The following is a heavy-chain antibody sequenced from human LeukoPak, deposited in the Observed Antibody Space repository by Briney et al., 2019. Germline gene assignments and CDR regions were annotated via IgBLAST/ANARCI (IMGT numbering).Heavy chain of an antibody. CDR3: GREQCSGGICYSGFDC. J-gene: IGHJ4*02. V-gene: IGHV4-30-4*01. CDR1: GGSITRGDYF. CDR2: IYDSAST. D-gene: IGHD2-15*01. Sequence: PSGSRSLARTVSGGSITRGDYFWGWIRHPPGRGLEWIGYIYDSASTYYNSSLKSRVTISIDTAKNQYSLKLSSVTAADTAVYYCGREQCSGGICYSGFDCWGQGTLVTVSS.